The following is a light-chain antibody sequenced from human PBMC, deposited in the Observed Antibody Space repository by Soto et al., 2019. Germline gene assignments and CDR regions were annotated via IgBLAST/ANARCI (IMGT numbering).Light chain of an antibody. Sequence: EIVLTQSPATLSLSPGERATLSCRASQSVSRYLAWYQQKPGQAPRLLIYDASNRATGIPARFSGSGSGTDFTLTISSLEPEDFAVYYCQQRSNWLWTFRQGTKVEI. V-gene: IGKV3-11*01. CDR2: DAS. CDR1: QSVSRY. J-gene: IGKJ1*01. CDR3: QQRSNWLWT.